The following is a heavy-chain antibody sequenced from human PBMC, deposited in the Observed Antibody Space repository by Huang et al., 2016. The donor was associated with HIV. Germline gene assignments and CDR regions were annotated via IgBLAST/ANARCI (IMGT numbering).Heavy chain of an antibody. J-gene: IGHJ4*02. CDR2: IDSDDST. V-gene: IGHV3-53*01. CDR1: GFTVSSNY. Sequence: EVQLVESGGGLIQPGGSLRLSCAASGFTVSSNYLSGVRQAPVKGLGWVSVIDSDDSTYFADSVNGRFTISRDNSKNTLYLQMNSLRAEDTAVYYCAAQWELRGGVDFWGQGTLVTVSS. D-gene: IGHD1-26*01. CDR3: AAQWELRGGVDF.